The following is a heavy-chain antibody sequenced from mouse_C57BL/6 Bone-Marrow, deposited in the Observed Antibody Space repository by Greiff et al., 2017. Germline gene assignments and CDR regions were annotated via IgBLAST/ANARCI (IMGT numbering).Heavy chain of an antibody. CDR1: GYSITSDY. D-gene: IGHD1-1*01. CDR3: ARWGITTVVADEDYFDY. Sequence: EVKLQESGPGLAKPSQTLSLTCSVTGYSITSDYWNWIRKFPGNKLEYMGYISYSGSTYYNPSLKSRISITRDTSKNQYYLQLNSVTTDETATYYCARWGITTVVADEDYFDYWGQGTTLTVSS. CDR2: ISYSGST. V-gene: IGHV3-8*01. J-gene: IGHJ2*01.